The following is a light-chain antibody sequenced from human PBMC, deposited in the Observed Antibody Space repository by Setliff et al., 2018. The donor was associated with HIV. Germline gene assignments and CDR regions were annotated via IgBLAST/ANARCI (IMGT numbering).Light chain of an antibody. V-gene: IGLV2-23*01. J-gene: IGLJ1*01. CDR3: CSNTGSNTFV. Sequence: QSALTQPASVSGSPGQSITISCTGTSNDVGRYDLVSWYQQHPARAPKLIIYQATRRPSGVSNRFSGPKSGNVASLTISGLQAEDEADYYCCSNTGSNTFVVGTGTKVTV. CDR2: QAT. CDR1: SNDVGRYDL.